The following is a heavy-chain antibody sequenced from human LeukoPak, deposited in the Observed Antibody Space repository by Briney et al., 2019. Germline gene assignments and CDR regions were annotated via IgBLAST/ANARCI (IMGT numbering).Heavy chain of an antibody. J-gene: IGHJ4*02. CDR2: VYTGGST. CDR1: GAPISNYY. D-gene: IGHD1-26*01. CDR3: AGRDY. Sequence: SETLSLTCTVSGAPISNYYWSWIRQPAGKGLEWIGRVYTGGSTNYNPSLRSRVTISVGKSRNQFFLNLRSVTAADTAVYYCAGRDYWGQGTLVTVSS. V-gene: IGHV4-4*07.